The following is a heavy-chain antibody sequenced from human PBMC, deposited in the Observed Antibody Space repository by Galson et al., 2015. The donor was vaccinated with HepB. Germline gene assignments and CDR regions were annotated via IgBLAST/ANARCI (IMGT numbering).Heavy chain of an antibody. V-gene: IGHV3-30-3*01. D-gene: IGHD6-19*01. CDR1: GFTFSNYA. J-gene: IGHJ4*02. CDR2: ITYEGSNK. CDR3: GRGGLRAGAGTKGDY. Sequence: SLRLSCAASGFTFSNYAMYWVRQAPGKGLEWVAVITYEGSNKYYGDSVKGRFTVSRDNSKNTLYLQMNSLRVEETAVYYCGRGGLRAGAGTKGDYWGQGTLVTVSS.